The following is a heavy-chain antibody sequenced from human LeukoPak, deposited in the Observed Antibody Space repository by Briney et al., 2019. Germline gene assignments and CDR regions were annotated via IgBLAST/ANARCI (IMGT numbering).Heavy chain of an antibody. CDR2: TYYSGST. CDR1: GASISSYY. Sequence: PSETLSLTCTVSGASISSYYWSWIRQTPGKGLEWIGYTYYSGSTNYNPSLKSRVIISVDTSKNQFSLKLSSVTAADTAIYYCARSRPQVTTWYFDIWGRGTLVTVSS. CDR3: ARSRPQVTTWYFDI. D-gene: IGHD4-17*01. J-gene: IGHJ2*01. V-gene: IGHV4-59*12.